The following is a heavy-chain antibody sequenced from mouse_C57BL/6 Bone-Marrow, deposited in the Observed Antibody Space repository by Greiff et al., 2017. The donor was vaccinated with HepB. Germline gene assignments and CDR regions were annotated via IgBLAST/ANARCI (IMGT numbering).Heavy chain of an antibody. CDR2: INPNNGGT. CDR1: GYTFTDYN. D-gene: IGHD1-1*01. V-gene: IGHV1-18*01. Sequence: EVKVVESGPELVKPGASVKIPCKASGYTFTDYNMDWVKQSHGKSLEWIGDINPNNGGTIYNQKFKGKATLTVDKSSSTAYMELRSLTSEDTAVYYCAREVTTVTSYAMDYWGQGTSVTVSS. CDR3: AREVTTVTSYAMDY. J-gene: IGHJ4*01.